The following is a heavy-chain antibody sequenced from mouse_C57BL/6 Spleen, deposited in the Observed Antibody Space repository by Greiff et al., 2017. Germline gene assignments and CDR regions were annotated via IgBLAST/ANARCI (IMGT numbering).Heavy chain of an antibody. Sequence: EVKLVESGGGLVKPGGSLKLSCAASGFTFSDYGMHWVRQAPEKGLEWVAYISSGSSTIYYADTVKGRFTISRDNAKNTLFLQMTSLMSEDTAMYYCARGHYYGDWYFDVWGTGTTVTVSS. CDR3: ARGHYYGDWYFDV. CDR2: ISSGSSTI. J-gene: IGHJ1*03. CDR1: GFTFSDYG. D-gene: IGHD1-1*01. V-gene: IGHV5-17*01.